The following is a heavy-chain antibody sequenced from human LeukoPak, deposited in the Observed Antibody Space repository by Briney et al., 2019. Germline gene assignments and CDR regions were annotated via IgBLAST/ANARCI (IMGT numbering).Heavy chain of an antibody. V-gene: IGHV3-11*04. D-gene: IGHD2-15*01. CDR2: ISDRSDTI. CDR1: GISFSDYY. J-gene: IGHJ6*03. CDR3: ASAVGTVVYYYYMDV. Sequence: PGGSLRLSCAASGISFSDYYMSWIRQAPGKGLEWLSYISDRSDTIYYADSVKGRFTISRDNAKNSLYLQMNSLRAEDTAVYYCASAVGTVVYYYYMDVWGKGTTVTVSS.